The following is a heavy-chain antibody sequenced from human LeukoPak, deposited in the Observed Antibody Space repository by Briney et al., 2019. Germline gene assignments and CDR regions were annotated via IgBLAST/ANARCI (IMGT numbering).Heavy chain of an antibody. CDR3: AREGTTGGYYDY. V-gene: IGHV5-51*01. CDR2: IYPGDSDT. J-gene: IGHJ4*02. Sequence: RGESLKISCKGSGYTFTSNWIAWVRQMPGKGLEWMGIIYPGDSDTRYGPSFQVQVTISVDKSISTAYLQWSSLKASDSAMYNCAREGTTGGYYDYWGQGTQVTVSS. D-gene: IGHD2-8*02. CDR1: GYTFTSNW.